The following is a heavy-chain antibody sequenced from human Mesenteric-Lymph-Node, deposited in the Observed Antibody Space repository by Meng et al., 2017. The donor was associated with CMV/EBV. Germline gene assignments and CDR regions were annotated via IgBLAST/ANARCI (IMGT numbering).Heavy chain of an antibody. CDR1: RYSISSGYY. CDR3: ASAISYCSSTDCYVGGYFDN. D-gene: IGHD2-2*01. V-gene: IGHV4-38-2*02. J-gene: IGHJ4*02. Sequence: SETLSLTCTVSRYSISSGYYWGWIRQPPGKGLEWIGNIYHSGSTYYNPSLKSRVTISLDTSKNQFSLKLSSVTAADTAVYYCASAISYCSSTDCYVGGYFDNWGQGTLVTVSS. CDR2: IYHSGST.